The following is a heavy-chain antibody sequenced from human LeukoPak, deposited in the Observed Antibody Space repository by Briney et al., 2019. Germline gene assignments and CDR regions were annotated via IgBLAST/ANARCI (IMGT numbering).Heavy chain of an antibody. CDR2: IYYSGST. CDR1: GGSISSYY. J-gene: IGHJ1*01. Sequence: SETLSLTCTVSGGSISSYYWSWIRQPPGKGLEWIGYIYYSGSTNYNPPLKSRVTISVDTSKNQFSLKLSSVTAADTAVYYCARGGSYQTEYFQHWGQGTLVTVSS. D-gene: IGHD1-26*01. V-gene: IGHV4-59*01. CDR3: ARGGSYQTEYFQH.